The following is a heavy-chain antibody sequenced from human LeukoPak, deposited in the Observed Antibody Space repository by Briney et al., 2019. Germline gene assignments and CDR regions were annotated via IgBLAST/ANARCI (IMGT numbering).Heavy chain of an antibody. CDR3: ARESDYYGSGRPRPLDY. CDR1: GFTFSSYW. D-gene: IGHD3-10*01. Sequence: GGSLRLSCAAPGFTFSSYWMHWVRQAPGKGLVWVSRISFDGSSTSYADSVKGRFTISRDNAKNTLYLQMNSLRAEDTAVYYCARESDYYGSGRPRPLDYWGQGTLVSVSS. J-gene: IGHJ4*02. V-gene: IGHV3-74*01. CDR2: ISFDGSST.